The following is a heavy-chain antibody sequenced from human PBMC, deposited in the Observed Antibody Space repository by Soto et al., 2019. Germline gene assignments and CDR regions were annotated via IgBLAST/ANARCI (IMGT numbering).Heavy chain of an antibody. Sequence: EVHLLDSGGGLVQPGGSLRLSCAASGFSFTSYAMMWVRQAPAKGLEWVSVISSSGGSSYFADSVKGRFTISRDNSKNMLYLEMNSLRAEDTAIYFCAKGSIEYSASIDYWGQGTLVIVSS. CDR1: GFSFTSYA. CDR3: AKGSIEYSASIDY. D-gene: IGHD5-12*01. CDR2: ISSSGGSS. V-gene: IGHV3-23*01. J-gene: IGHJ4*02.